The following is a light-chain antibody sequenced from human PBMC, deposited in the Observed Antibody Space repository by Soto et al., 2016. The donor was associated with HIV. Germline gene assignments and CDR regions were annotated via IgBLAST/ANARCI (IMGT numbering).Light chain of an antibody. CDR3: QSVDSSGTYRV. V-gene: IGLV3-25*03. CDR2: KDT. J-gene: IGLJ2*01. Sequence: SYELTQPPSVSVSPGQTARISCSGDALPKQYAFWYQQKPGQAPVLMIYKDTERPSGIPERFSGSSSGTTVTLTISGVQAEDEADYYCQSVDSSGTYRVFGGGTNLTVL. CDR1: ALPKQY.